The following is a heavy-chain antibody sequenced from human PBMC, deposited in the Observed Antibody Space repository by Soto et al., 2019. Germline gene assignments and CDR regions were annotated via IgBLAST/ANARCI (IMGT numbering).Heavy chain of an antibody. J-gene: IGHJ1*01. D-gene: IGHD6-19*01. CDR2: MYNTGST. CDR3: ARDDAVAVAGTAYFQH. CDR1: GGSISGYY. V-gene: IGHV4-59*12. Sequence: SETLSLTCTVSGGSISGYYWSWIRQPPGKGLEWIGYMYNTGSTVYNPSFKSRVTISVDTSKNQFSLQLNSVTPEDTAVYYCARDDAVAVAGTAYFQHWGQGTLVTVSS.